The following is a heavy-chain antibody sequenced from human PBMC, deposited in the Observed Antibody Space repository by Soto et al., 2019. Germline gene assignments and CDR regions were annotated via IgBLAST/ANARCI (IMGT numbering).Heavy chain of an antibody. CDR2: INPNSGGT. CDR3: ARDLDHWNREWFDP. CDR1: GYTFTGYY. J-gene: IGHJ5*02. Sequence: ASVKVSCKASGYTFTGYYMHWVRQAPGQGLEWMGWINPNSGGTNYAQKFQGRVTMTRDTSISTAYMELSRLRSDDTAVYYCARDLDHWNREWFDPWGQGTLVTVFS. D-gene: IGHD1-1*01. V-gene: IGHV1-2*02.